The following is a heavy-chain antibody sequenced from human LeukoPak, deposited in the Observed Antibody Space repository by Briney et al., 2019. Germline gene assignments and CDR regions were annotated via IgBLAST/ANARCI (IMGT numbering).Heavy chain of an antibody. J-gene: IGHJ4*02. CDR1: GFTFSSYA. CDR3: AKISRIAVAGLPNYFDY. Sequence: GGSLRLSCAASGFTFSSYAMSWVRQAPGKGLEWVSAISGSGGGTYYADSVKGRFTISRDNSKNTLYLQMNSLRAEDTAVYYCAKISRIAVAGLPNYFDYWGQGTLVTVSS. CDR2: ISGSGGGT. D-gene: IGHD6-19*01. V-gene: IGHV3-23*01.